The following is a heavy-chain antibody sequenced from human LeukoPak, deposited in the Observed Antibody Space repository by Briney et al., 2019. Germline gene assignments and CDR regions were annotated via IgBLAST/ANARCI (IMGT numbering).Heavy chain of an antibody. CDR2: ISRSGSGDNT. CDR3: TTEDVLLWFGELPSEAFDI. Sequence: GGSLRLSCAASGFTLSKFDMYWVRQAPGKGLECVSVISRSGSGDNTYYADSVKGRFTVSRDNSKNTLYLQMNSLKTEDTAVYYCTTEDVLLWFGELPSEAFDIWGQGTMVTVSS. CDR1: GFTLSKFD. D-gene: IGHD3-10*01. V-gene: IGHV3-23*01. J-gene: IGHJ3*02.